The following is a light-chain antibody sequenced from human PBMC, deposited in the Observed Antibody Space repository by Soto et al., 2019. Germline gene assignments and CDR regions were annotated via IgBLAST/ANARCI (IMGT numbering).Light chain of an antibody. CDR3: SSYTGSSTLDV. CDR2: DVS. J-gene: IGLJ1*01. CDR1: SSDVGAYTY. Sequence: QSALTQPASVSGSPGQSITISCTGTSSDVGAYTYVSWYQQHPGKGPKLMIYDVSDRPSGVSTRFSGSKSGNTASLTISGLQAEDEADYYCSSYTGSSTLDVFGTGTKVTVL. V-gene: IGLV2-14*01.